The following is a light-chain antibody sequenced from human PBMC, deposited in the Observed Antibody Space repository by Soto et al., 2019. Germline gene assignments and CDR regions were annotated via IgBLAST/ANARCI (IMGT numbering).Light chain of an antibody. CDR2: EVT. CDR1: SSDVGSHNL. Sequence: QSALTQPASVYGSHGQSINISCTGTSSDVGSHNLVSWYQQHPGQAPKLMIYEVTKRPLGVSTRFSASKSGNTASLTVSGLQADDEADYYCCSYGGSRAVFGGRTQLTVL. V-gene: IGLV2-23*02. J-gene: IGLJ7*01. CDR3: CSYGGSRAV.